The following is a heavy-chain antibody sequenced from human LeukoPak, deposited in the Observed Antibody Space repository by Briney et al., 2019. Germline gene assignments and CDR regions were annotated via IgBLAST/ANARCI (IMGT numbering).Heavy chain of an antibody. CDR2: VAHDGSRT. J-gene: IGHJ4*02. V-gene: IGHV3-74*01. CDR1: GFTFTSYW. D-gene: IGHD4-17*01. CDR3: ATDLG. Sequence: GGSLRLSCAASGFTFTSYWMHWVRQPPGKGLVWVSRVAHDGSRTAYADSVTGRFTISRDNARNMVYLQMNSLRAEDTAVYYCATDLGWGQGTLVTVSS.